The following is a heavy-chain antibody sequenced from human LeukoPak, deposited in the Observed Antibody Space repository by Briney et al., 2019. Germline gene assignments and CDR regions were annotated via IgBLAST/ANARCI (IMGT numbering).Heavy chain of an antibody. CDR3: ARGGGYCSSTSCYHFDY. D-gene: IGHD2-2*01. CDR1: GGSISSYY. CDR2: IYYSGSA. Sequence: SETLSLTCTVSGGSISSYYWSWIRQPPEKGREWIGYIYYSGSANYNPSLKSRVTISVDTSKSQFSLKLSSVTAADTAVYYCARGGGYCSSTSCYHFDYWGQGTLVTVSS. J-gene: IGHJ4*02. V-gene: IGHV4-59*01.